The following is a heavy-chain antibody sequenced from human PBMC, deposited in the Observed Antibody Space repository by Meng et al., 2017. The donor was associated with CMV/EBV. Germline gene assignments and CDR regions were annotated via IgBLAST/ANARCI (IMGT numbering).Heavy chain of an antibody. D-gene: IGHD2-2*01. Sequence: QVRLQESGPGLVKPSETLSLTCTVSGGPISSYYWSWIRQPAGKGLEWIGRIYTSGSTNYNPSLKSRVTMSVDTSKNQFSLKLSSVTAADTAVYYCARDLMNCSSTSCANWFDPWGQGTLVTV. CDR1: GGPISSYY. J-gene: IGHJ5*02. CDR3: ARDLMNCSSTSCANWFDP. V-gene: IGHV4-4*07. CDR2: IYTSGST.